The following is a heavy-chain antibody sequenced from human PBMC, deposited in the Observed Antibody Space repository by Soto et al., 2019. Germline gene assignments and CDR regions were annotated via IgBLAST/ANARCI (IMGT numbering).Heavy chain of an antibody. D-gene: IGHD3-9*01. V-gene: IGHV4-34*01. CDR3: ARGTDHYDILTGSLYYYGMDG. CDR2: INHSGST. Sequence: SETLSLTCAVYGGSFSCYYWSWLRQTPGKGLEWIGEINHSGSTNYNPSLKSRVTISVDTSKNQFSLKLSSVTAADTAVYYCARGTDHYDILTGSLYYYGMDGWGQETSVTVSS. J-gene: IGHJ6*02. CDR1: GGSFSCYY.